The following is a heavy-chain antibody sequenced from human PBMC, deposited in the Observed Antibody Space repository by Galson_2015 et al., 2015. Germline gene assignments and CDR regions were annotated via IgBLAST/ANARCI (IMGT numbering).Heavy chain of an antibody. J-gene: IGHJ3*02. V-gene: IGHV2-5*02. CDR1: GFSLSTGGVG. CDR3: AHGEFWSGQGYAFEI. Sequence: PALVKPTQPLTLPCTFSGFSLSTGGVGVGWIRQPPGKALEWLAIIYWADDKRYSPSLKSRLTITKDTSKNQVVLTMTNMDPVDTATYYCAHGEFWSGQGYAFEIWGQGTMVTVSS. CDR2: IYWADDK. D-gene: IGHD3-3*01.